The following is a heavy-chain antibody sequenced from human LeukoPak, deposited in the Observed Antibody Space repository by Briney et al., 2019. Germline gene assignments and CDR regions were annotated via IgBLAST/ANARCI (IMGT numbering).Heavy chain of an antibody. D-gene: IGHD3-9*01. CDR3: AKDYEYFDWLLSYHYYYYYYMDV. J-gene: IGHJ6*03. CDR2: ISSSSSYI. CDR1: GFTFSSYS. Sequence: GGSLRLSCAASGFTFSSYSMNWVRQAPGKGLEWVSSISSSSSYIYYADSVKGRFTISRDNSKNTLYLQMNSPRAEDTAVYYCAKDYEYFDWLLSYHYYYYYYMDVWGKGTTVTISS. V-gene: IGHV3-21*01.